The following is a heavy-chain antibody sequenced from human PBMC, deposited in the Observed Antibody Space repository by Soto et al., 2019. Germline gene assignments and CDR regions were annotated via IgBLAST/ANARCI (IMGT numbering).Heavy chain of an antibody. CDR1: GFTFSNAW. CDR2: IKSKTDGGTT. D-gene: IGHD2-15*01. Sequence: VGSLRLSCAASGFTFSNAWMIWVRQAPGKGLEWVGRIKSKTDGGTTDYAAPVKGRFTISRDDSKNTLYLQMNSLKTEDTAVYYCTTDKGYCSGGSCLGHGMDVWGQGTTVTVSS. V-gene: IGHV3-15*01. J-gene: IGHJ6*02. CDR3: TTDKGYCSGGSCLGHGMDV.